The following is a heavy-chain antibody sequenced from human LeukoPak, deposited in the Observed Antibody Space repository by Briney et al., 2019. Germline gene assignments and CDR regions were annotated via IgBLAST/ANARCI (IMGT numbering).Heavy chain of an antibody. V-gene: IGHV4-30-2*01. D-gene: IGHD5-18*01. J-gene: IGHJ4*02. CDR3: ARGALGYSYGEAYFDY. CDR2: IYHSGST. Sequence: SETLSLTCAVSGGSISSGGYSWSWIRQPPGKGLEWIGDIYHSGSTYYNPSLKSRVTISVDRSKNQFSLKLSSVTAADTAVYYCARGALGYSYGEAYFDYWGQGTLVTVSS. CDR1: GGSISSGGYS.